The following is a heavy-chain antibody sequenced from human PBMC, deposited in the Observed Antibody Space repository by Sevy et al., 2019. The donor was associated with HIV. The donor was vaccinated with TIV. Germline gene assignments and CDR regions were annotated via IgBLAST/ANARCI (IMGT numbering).Heavy chain of an antibody. D-gene: IGHD3-16*01. V-gene: IGHV4-34*01. CDR2: MNHSGST. CDR1: GGSFSGYY. J-gene: IGHJ5*02. CDR3: ANRGYDYVWGSYLSWFDP. Sequence: SETLSLTCAVYGGSFSGYYWSWIRQPPGKGLEWIGEMNHSGSTNYNPSLKSRVTISVDTSKNQFSLKLSSVTAADTAVYYCANRGYDYVWGSYLSWFDPWGQGTLVTVSS.